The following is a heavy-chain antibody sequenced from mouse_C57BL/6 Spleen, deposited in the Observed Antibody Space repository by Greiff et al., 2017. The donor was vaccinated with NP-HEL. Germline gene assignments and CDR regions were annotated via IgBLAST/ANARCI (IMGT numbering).Heavy chain of an antibody. Sequence: DVQLQESGPGLVKPSQSLSLTCSVTGYSITSGYYWNWIRQFPGNKLEWMGYISYDGSNNYNPSLKNRISITRDTSKNQFFLKLNSVTTEDTATYYCSLYDYDVSYAMDDWGQGTSVTVSS. J-gene: IGHJ4*01. CDR1: GYSITSGYY. CDR2: ISYDGSN. V-gene: IGHV3-6*01. D-gene: IGHD2-4*01. CDR3: SLYDYDVSYAMDD.